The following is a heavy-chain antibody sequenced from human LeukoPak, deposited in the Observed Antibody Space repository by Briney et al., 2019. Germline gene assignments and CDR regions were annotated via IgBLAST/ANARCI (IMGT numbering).Heavy chain of an antibody. D-gene: IGHD3-16*01. Sequence: GGSLRLSCAASGFTFSSYGMSWVRQAPGKGLEYVSAISRNGGNTYYANSVKGRFTISRDNSKNTLYLQMGSLRAEDMAVYYCARVGDLDAFDIWGQGTMVTVSS. CDR3: ARVGDLDAFDI. CDR2: ISRNGGNT. CDR1: GFTFSSYG. J-gene: IGHJ3*02. V-gene: IGHV3-64*01.